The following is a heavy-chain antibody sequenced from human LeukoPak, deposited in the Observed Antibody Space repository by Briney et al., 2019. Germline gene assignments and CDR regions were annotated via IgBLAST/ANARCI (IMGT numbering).Heavy chain of an antibody. D-gene: IGHD2/OR15-2a*01. CDR2: ISSNGGST. CDR1: GFTFSSYA. CDR3: ARVDLLWYDY. V-gene: IGHV3-64*01. Sequence: GGSLRLSCAASGFTFSSYAMHWVRQAPGKGLEYVSAISSNGGSTLYANSVKGRFTISRDNSKNTLYLQMGSLRAEDMAVYYCARVDLLWYDYWGQGTLVTVSS. J-gene: IGHJ4*02.